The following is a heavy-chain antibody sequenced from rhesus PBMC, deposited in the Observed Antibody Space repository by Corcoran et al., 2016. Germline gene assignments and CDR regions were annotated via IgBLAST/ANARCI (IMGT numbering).Heavy chain of an antibody. V-gene: IGHV3-16*02. CDR2: IKNTADGGTA. J-gene: IGHJ6*01. Sequence: EVQLVEAGGGLVQPGGALRLSCAASGFTFRNYWMSWVRQAPGKGLYWVGRIKNTADGGTAAYAESVQGRYTISRDDSKNTLYLQMNSLKTEDTAVYYCMRVLDSWGQGVVVTVSS. CDR1: GFTFRNYW. CDR3: MRVLDS.